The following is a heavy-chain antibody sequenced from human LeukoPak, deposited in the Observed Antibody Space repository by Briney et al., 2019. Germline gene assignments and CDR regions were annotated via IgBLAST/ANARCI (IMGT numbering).Heavy chain of an antibody. CDR1: GFTFSSCG. D-gene: IGHD1-26*01. CDR2: IRYDGSNK. CDR3: AKDRSGSYYRFDY. J-gene: IGHJ4*02. V-gene: IGHV3-30*02. Sequence: PGGSLRLSCAASGFTFSSCGMHWVRQAPGKGLEGVGFIRYDGSNKYYADSVKGRFTISRDNSKNTLYLQMNSLRAEDTAVYYCAKDRSGSYYRFDYWGQGTLVTVSS.